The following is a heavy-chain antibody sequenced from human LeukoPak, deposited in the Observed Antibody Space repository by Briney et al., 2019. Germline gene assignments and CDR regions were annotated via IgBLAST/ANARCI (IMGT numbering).Heavy chain of an antibody. CDR3: ALLFSSTWYRFDS. CDR2: VNPNSGDT. CDR1: GYTFTDHY. V-gene: IGHV1-2*02. D-gene: IGHD6-13*01. Sequence: ASVKVSCKASGYTFTDHYIHWVRQAPGQGLEWMGWVNPNSGDTNHAHKFQGRVTMTSDTSISTAYMDLNRVRSDDTAVYYCALLFSSTWYRFDSWGQGTLVTVSS. J-gene: IGHJ4*02.